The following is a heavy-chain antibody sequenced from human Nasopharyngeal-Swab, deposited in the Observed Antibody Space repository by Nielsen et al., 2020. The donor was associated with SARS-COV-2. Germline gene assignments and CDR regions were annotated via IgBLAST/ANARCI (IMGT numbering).Heavy chain of an antibody. CDR3: ARVSSSGWDRGYFDY. CDR2: ISSSSSYI. D-gene: IGHD6-19*01. Sequence: GGSLRLSCAASGFTFSSYSMNWVRQAPGKGLEWVSSISSSSSYIYYADSVKGRFTISRDNAKNSLYLQMSSLRAEDTAVYYCARVSSSGWDRGYFDYWGQGTLVTVSS. V-gene: IGHV3-21*01. J-gene: IGHJ4*02. CDR1: GFTFSSYS.